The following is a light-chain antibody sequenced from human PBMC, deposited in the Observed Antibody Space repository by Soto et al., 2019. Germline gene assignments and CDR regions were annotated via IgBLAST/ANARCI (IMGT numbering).Light chain of an antibody. CDR1: QSVSDN. J-gene: IGKJ1*01. CDR3: QQYNDWPLT. CDR2: GAF. Sequence: EILMTQSPVTLSVSPGERVTLSCRASQSVSDNLAWYQQKPGQAPSLLIYGAFTRATGVPARFSGAGSGTEFTLTISCLQSEDFALYYCQQYNDWPLTFGQGTKVDIK. V-gene: IGKV3-15*01.